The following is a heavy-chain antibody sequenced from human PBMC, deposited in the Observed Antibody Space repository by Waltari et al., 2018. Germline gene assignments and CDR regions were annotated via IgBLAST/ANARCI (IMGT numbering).Heavy chain of an antibody. V-gene: IGHV4-38-2*02. CDR3: ARGLDSSGPLGY. CDR1: GYSISSGYY. J-gene: IGHJ4*02. Sequence: QVQLQESGPGLVKPSETLSLTCTVSGYSISSGYYWGWIRQPPGKGLEWIGSIYHSGSTYYNPSLKSRVTISVDTSKNQFSLKLSSVTAADTAVYYCARGLDSSGPLGYWGQGTLVTVSS. D-gene: IGHD3-22*01. CDR2: IYHSGST.